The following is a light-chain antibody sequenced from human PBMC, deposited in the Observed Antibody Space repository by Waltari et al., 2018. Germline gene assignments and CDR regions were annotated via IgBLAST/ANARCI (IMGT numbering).Light chain of an antibody. J-gene: IGLJ2*01. Sequence: SYELTQPPPVSVSPGQTARTTCSGDALPKQYAYWYQQKPGQAPVLVIYKDSERPSGIPEVFSGSSSGTTVTLTISGVQAEDEADYYCQSADSSGTYHVVFGGGTKLTVL. V-gene: IGLV3-25*03. CDR1: ALPKQY. CDR3: QSADSSGTYHVV. CDR2: KDS.